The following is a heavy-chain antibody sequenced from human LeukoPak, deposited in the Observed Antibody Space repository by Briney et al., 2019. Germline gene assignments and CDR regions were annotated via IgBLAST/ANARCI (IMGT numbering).Heavy chain of an antibody. CDR2: IIPIFGTA. Sequence: ASVKVSCKASGYTFTSYGISWVRQAPGQGLEWMGGIIPIFGTANYAQKFQGRVTITADESTSTAYMELSSLRSEDTAVYYCARTLGGSYYYFDYWGQGTLVTVSS. CDR3: ARTLGGSYYYFDY. CDR1: GYTFTSYG. V-gene: IGHV1-69*13. J-gene: IGHJ4*02. D-gene: IGHD1-26*01.